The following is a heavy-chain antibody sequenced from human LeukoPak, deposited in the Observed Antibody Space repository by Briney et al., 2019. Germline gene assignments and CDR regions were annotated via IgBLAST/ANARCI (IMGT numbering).Heavy chain of an antibody. D-gene: IGHD5-24*01. J-gene: IGHJ4*02. Sequence: GGSLRLSCAASGFIFSNYGMHWVRHSPDKGLEWVTFIRFDGSTQYYADSVKGRFTISRDNSKDTLYLQMSSLRLEDTGVYYCAKEGGDGSPFDYWGQGILDTVSS. V-gene: IGHV3-30*02. CDR2: IRFDGSTQ. CDR3: AKEGGDGSPFDY. CDR1: GFIFSNYG.